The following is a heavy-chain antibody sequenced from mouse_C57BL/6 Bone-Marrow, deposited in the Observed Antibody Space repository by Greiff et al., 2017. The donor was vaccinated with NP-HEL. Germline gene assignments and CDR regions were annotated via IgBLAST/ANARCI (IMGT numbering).Heavy chain of an antibody. CDR3: AREGRWVGRGCWYFEG. J-gene: IGHJ1*01. D-gene: IGHD3-3*01. V-gene: IGHV1-53*01. CDR1: GYTFTSYW. Sequence: QVQLQQPGTELVKPGTSVKLSCKSSGYTFTSYWMHWVKQRPGQGLEWIGNINPSNGGTNYNEKFKSKATLTVDKPSSTAYMQLSSLTSDDSAVCYCAREGRWVGRGCWYFEGGGGGTTVT. CDR2: INPSNGGT.